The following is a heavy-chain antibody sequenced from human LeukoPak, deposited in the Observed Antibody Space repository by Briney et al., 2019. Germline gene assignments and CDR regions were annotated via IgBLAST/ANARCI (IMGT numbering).Heavy chain of an antibody. V-gene: IGHV4-59*01. CDR1: GGSISTYY. D-gene: IGHD5-24*01. Sequence: SETLSLTCSVSGGSISTYYWNWIRQPPGKGLEWIGYIYYSGRTNYNPSLKSRVTISVDTSKNQFSLNLTSVTAADTAVYYCARFTPQGYGWGGYNRFDPWGQGTLVTVSS. CDR3: ARFTPQGYGWGGYNRFDP. J-gene: IGHJ5*02. CDR2: IYYSGRT.